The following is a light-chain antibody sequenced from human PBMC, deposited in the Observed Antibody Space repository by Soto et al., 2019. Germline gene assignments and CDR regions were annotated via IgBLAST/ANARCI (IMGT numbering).Light chain of an antibody. J-gene: IGKJ2*01. V-gene: IGKV2-28*01. CDR2: MAF. Sequence: EIVMTQSPLSLPVTPGEPASISCRSSQSLLHRNGNKYLDWYLQKPGQSQQLLIYMAFSRASGVPDRFSGSGSGTDFTLKISRVEAEDVGIYYCMQALQTPVTFGQGTKLEI. CDR1: QSLLHRNGNKY. CDR3: MQALQTPVT.